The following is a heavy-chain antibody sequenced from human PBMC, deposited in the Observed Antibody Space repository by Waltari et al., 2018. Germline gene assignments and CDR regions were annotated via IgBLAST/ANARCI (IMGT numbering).Heavy chain of an antibody. J-gene: IGHJ4*02. CDR3: AKEIYRIGRPCFDY. D-gene: IGHD6-19*01. Sequence: QLLESGGGWRQAGGSLRLSCAASGFPFSNYAMSWVRQAPGKGTEWVSGITSGGGDTYYTDSVRGRFTISRDNSKNTVYLQMNSLRHEDTAVYYCAKEIYRIGRPCFDYWGQGVRVTVSS. CDR2: ITSGGGDT. V-gene: IGHV3-23*01. CDR1: GFPFSNYA.